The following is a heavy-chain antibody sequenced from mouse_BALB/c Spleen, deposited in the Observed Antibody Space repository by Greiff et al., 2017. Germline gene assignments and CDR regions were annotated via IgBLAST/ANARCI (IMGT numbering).Heavy chain of an antibody. V-gene: IGHV2-9*02. Sequence: VKVVESGPGLVAPSQSLSITCTVSGFSLTSYGVHWVRQPPGKGLEWLGVIWAGGSTNYNSALMSRLSISKDNSKSQVFLKMNSLQTDDTAMYYCARGTARATAMDYWGQGTSVTVSS. CDR3: ARGTARATAMDY. CDR1: GFSLTSYG. D-gene: IGHD3-1*01. CDR2: IWAGGST. J-gene: IGHJ4*01.